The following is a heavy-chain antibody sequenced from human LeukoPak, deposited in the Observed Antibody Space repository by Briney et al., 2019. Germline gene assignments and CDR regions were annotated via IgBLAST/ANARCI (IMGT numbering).Heavy chain of an antibody. Sequence: SETLSLTCTVSGVSIRNNYWTWIRQPPGKGLEWIGHIYYMGSTNYSPSLKSRVTISIDTSKNQFSMRLRSVTAADTAVYYCASATFDYYDSSGYGDYWGQGTLVTVSS. J-gene: IGHJ4*02. CDR3: ASATFDYYDSSGYGDY. D-gene: IGHD3-22*01. CDR2: IYYMGST. V-gene: IGHV4-59*08. CDR1: GVSIRNNY.